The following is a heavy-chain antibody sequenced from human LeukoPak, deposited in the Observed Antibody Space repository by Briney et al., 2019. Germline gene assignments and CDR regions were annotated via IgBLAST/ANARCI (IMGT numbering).Heavy chain of an antibody. CDR2: IIPIFGTA. D-gene: IGHD5-12*01. CDR3: ARDKFGGYGDSWFDP. J-gene: IGHJ5*02. CDR1: GGTFSSYA. V-gene: IGHV1-69*05. Sequence: ASVKVSCKASGGTFSSYAISWVRQAPGQGLEWMGRIIPIFGTANYAQKFQGRVTITTDESTSTAYMELSSLRSEDTAVYYCARDKFGGYGDSWFDPWGQGTLVTVSS.